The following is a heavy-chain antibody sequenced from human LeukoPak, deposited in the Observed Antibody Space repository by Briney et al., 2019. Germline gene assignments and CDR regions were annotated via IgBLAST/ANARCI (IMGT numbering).Heavy chain of an antibody. J-gene: IGHJ6*02. V-gene: IGHV3-74*01. CDR3: TRHYGTGFYGMDV. CDR2: SNSDESST. D-gene: IGHD3-10*01. Sequence: PGGSLRLSCAASGFTFTDYWMHWVRQAPGKGLVWVSRSNSDESSTSYADSVKGRFTISRDNAKKTVYLQMNSLRVEDMAIYYCTRHYGTGFYGMDVWGQGTTVTVSS. CDR1: GFTFTDYW.